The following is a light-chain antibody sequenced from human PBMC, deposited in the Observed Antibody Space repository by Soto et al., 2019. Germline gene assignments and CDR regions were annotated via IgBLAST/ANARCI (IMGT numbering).Light chain of an antibody. CDR2: DDR. V-gene: IGLV2-14*01. Sequence: QSVLTQPASVSGSPGQSITISCTGTSSDVGGYNYVSWYQQHPGKAPKFIIYDDRNRPSGVSNRFSGSKYGNTASLTISGLQAEDEADYYCSSYTTSNTRQIVFGTGTKVTVL. J-gene: IGLJ1*01. CDR1: SSDVGGYNY. CDR3: SSYTTSNTRQIV.